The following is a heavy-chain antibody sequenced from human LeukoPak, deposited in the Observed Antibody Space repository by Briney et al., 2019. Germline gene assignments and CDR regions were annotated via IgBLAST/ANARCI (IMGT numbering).Heavy chain of an antibody. V-gene: IGHV3-30*04. CDR3: ARGDYYDSSGYYYVLAY. CDR1: GFTFSSYA. Sequence: GRSLRPSCAASGFTFSSYAMHWVRQAPGKGLEWVAVISYDGSNKYYADSVKGRFTISRDNSKNTLYLQMNSLRAEDTAVYYCARGDYYDSSGYYYVLAYWGQGTLVTVSS. D-gene: IGHD3-22*01. J-gene: IGHJ4*02. CDR2: ISYDGSNK.